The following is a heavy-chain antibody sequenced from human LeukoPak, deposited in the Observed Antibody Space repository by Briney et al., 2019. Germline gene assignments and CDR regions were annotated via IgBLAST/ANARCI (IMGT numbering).Heavy chain of an antibody. Sequence: ASVKVSCKASGYTFTSYAMNWVRQAPGQGLEWMGWINTNTGNPTYAQGFTGRFVFSLDTSVSTAYLQISSLKAEDTAMYYCARNRKYGDYVHEESWFDPWGQGTLVTVSS. CDR2: INTNTGNP. CDR3: ARNRKYGDYVHEESWFDP. D-gene: IGHD4-17*01. CDR1: GYTFTSYA. V-gene: IGHV7-4-1*02. J-gene: IGHJ5*02.